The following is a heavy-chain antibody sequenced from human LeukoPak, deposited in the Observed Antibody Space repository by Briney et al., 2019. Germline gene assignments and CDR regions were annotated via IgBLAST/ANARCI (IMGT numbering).Heavy chain of an antibody. CDR1: GFTFTDYA. CDR2: ISGIATGGNT. CDR3: AKGTTDYGSGYGMDA. Sequence: PGGSLRLSCATSGFTFTDYAMNWVRQAPGKGLEWVSAISGIATGGNTYYRDSVKGQFTISRGNSKNMLYLEMNSLRAEDTAVYYCAKGTTDYGSGYGMDAWGKGTTVTVSS. V-gene: IGHV3-23*01. D-gene: IGHD3-10*01. J-gene: IGHJ6*04.